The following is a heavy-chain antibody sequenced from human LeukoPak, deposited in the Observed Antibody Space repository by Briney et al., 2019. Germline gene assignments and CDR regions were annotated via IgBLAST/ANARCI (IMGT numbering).Heavy chain of an antibody. CDR2: INHNGNT. D-gene: IGHD6-6*01. Sequence: SETLSLTCTVSGYSISSGYYWGWIRQPPGKGLEWIGEINHNGNTNYNPSLKSRVTISVDTSKDQFSLKLSSVTAADTAVYYCARHGLVAARHAFDIWGQGTMVTVSS. CDR1: GYSISSGYY. V-gene: IGHV4-38-2*02. J-gene: IGHJ3*02. CDR3: ARHGLVAARHAFDI.